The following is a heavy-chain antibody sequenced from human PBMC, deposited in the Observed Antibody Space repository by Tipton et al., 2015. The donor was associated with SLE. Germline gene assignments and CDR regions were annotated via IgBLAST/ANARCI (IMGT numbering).Heavy chain of an antibody. CDR1: GGSISSFH. CDR2: IYYSGST. V-gene: IGHV4-59*08. CDR3: ARHAGLDYYFDY. Sequence: SLTCTVSGGSISSFHWSWIRQPPGKGLEWIGYIYYSGSTTYNPSLKSRVTISVDTSKNQFSLRLSSVTAADTAFYYCARHAGLDYYFDYWGQGTLVTVSS. D-gene: IGHD3/OR15-3a*01. J-gene: IGHJ4*02.